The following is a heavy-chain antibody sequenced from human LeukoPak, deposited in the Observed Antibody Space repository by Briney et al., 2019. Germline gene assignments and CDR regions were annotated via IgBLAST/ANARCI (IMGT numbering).Heavy chain of an antibody. CDR1: GFTFSSYW. CDR2: IKQDGSEK. Sequence: GGSLRLSCAASGFTFSSYWMSWVRQAPGKGLEWVANIKQDGSEKYYVDSVKGRFTISRDNSKNTLCLQMNSLRAEDTAVYYCARETYYYGSGSYYHWFDPWGQGTLVTVSP. V-gene: IGHV3-7*03. J-gene: IGHJ5*02. D-gene: IGHD3-10*01. CDR3: ARETYYYGSGSYYHWFDP.